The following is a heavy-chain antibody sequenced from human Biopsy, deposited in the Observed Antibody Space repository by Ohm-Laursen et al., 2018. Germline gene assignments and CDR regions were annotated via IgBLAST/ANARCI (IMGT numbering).Heavy chain of an antibody. CDR3: VRGVDYYDPYHYYALDV. V-gene: IGHV4-34*01. CDR1: GESFNGYY. D-gene: IGHD3-22*01. CDR2: INHSGRT. Sequence: SETLSLTCAVYGESFNGYYWSWIRQTPGKGLEWIGEINHSGRTNYNPSLKSRVTIPVDTSKNQFPLKVRSVTAADTAVYYCVRGVDYYDPYHYYALDVWGQGTTVTVSS. J-gene: IGHJ6*02.